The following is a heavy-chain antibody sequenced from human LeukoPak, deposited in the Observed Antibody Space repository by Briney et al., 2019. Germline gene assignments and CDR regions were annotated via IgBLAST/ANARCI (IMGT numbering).Heavy chain of an antibody. V-gene: IGHV3-43D*03. D-gene: IGHD2-15*01. Sequence: TGGSLRLSCAASGFTFYDYAMHWVRQAPGKGLEWVSLISWDGGSTYYADSVKGRFTISRDNSKNSLYLQLNSLRAEDTALYYCAKVSGGSHEDYWGQGTLVTVSS. J-gene: IGHJ4*02. CDR3: AKVSGGSHEDY. CDR2: ISWDGGST. CDR1: GFTFYDYA.